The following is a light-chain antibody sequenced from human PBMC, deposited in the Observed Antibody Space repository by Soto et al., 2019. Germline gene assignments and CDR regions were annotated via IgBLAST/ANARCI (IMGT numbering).Light chain of an antibody. Sequence: EIVLTQSPGTLSLSPGKRATLSCRASQSVSSSYLAWYQQKPGQAPRLLIYGASIRATGTPARFTGSGSGTEFTLTITSLQSEDFALYYCQQYHNLWTFGQGTKVDIK. CDR2: GAS. CDR3: QQYHNLWT. CDR1: QSVSSSY. V-gene: IGKV3D-7*01. J-gene: IGKJ1*01.